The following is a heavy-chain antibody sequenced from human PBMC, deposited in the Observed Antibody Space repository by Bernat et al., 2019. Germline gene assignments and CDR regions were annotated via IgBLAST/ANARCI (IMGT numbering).Heavy chain of an antibody. CDR1: GFTFSSYA. D-gene: IGHD6-13*01. CDR2: ITESGGNT. J-gene: IGHJ1*01. CDR3: AKRYSTSWYVEQ. Sequence: EVQLSESGGGLVQPGGFLRLSCAASGFTFSSYAMSWARQAPGKGLEWVAGITESGGNTYYADSVKGRFTISRDNSKNTLYLQINSLRAEDTAVYYCAKRYSTSWYVEQWGQGTLVTVSS. V-gene: IGHV3-23*01.